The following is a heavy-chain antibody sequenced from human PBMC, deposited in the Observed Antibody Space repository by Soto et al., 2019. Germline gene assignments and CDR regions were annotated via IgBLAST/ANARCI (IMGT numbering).Heavy chain of an antibody. CDR1: AFSLSTGGVG. V-gene: IGHV2-5*02. Sequence: QITLKESGPTLVKPTQTLTLTCTFSAFSLSTGGVGVGWIRQPPGKALEWLALIYWDDDKRYSPSLRSRLTITKDTSKNQVVLTMTNMDPVDTATYYCIQSRCGGDCLQSYASYYYYGTDVWGQGTTVTVYS. CDR2: IYWDDDK. D-gene: IGHD2-21*02. J-gene: IGHJ6*02. CDR3: IQSRCGGDCLQSYASYYYYGTDV.